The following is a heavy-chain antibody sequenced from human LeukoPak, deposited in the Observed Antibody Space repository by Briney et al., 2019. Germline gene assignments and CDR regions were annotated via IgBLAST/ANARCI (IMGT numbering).Heavy chain of an antibody. Sequence: GGSLRLSCAASGFTFSSYAMHWVRQAPGKGLEWVSSISSRGSYIYYADSVKGRFAISADNAMNSLYLQMNSLRAEDTAVYYCARGYSSSWYDLYYFDCWGQGTLVTVSS. V-gene: IGHV3-21*01. J-gene: IGHJ4*02. CDR2: ISSRGSYI. D-gene: IGHD6-13*01. CDR3: ARGYSSSWYDLYYFDC. CDR1: GFTFSSYA.